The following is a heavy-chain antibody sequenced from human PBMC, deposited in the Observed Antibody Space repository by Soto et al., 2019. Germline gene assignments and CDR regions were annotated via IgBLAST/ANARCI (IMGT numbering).Heavy chain of an antibody. D-gene: IGHD1-1*01. J-gene: IGHJ4*02. V-gene: IGHV3-15*07. CDR3: TALERPNDH. CDR1: GFTFNNAW. Sequence: EVQLVESGGGLVKPGGSLRLSCAASGFTFNNAWMNWVRQAPGKGLEWVGRIKSRSDGGTIDYAAPVKGRFTISRDDSKNTLYLQMNSLKADDPAVYYCTALERPNDHWGQGTLVIVSS. CDR2: IKSRSDGGTI.